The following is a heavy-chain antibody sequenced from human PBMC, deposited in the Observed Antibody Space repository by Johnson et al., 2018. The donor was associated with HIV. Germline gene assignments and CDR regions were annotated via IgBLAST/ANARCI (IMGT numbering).Heavy chain of an antibody. CDR3: ARDREASASGDAVDI. D-gene: IGHD1-26*01. V-gene: IGHV3-7*01. J-gene: IGHJ3*02. Sequence: MLLVESGGGLVQPGGSLRLSCAASGFTFSAYWMTWVRQAPGKGLEWVASIRQEGSEKYYVDSVKGRFTLSRDNAKNSLYLQMNNLGAKDTAVYYCARDREASASGDAVDIWGQGTMVTVSS. CDR2: IRQEGSEK. CDR1: GFTFSAYW.